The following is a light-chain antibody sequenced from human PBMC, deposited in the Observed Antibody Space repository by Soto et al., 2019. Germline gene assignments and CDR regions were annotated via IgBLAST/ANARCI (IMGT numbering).Light chain of an antibody. Sequence: DIQLTQSPSFLSASVGDKVTITCRASQAISRSLAWYQQNPGKAPKLLIYGASTLQSGVPSRFSGSGSGTEFTLTIGSLQPEDFATYNCQQLNSYPLTFGGGAKVEMK. V-gene: IGKV1-9*01. J-gene: IGKJ4*01. CDR1: QAISRS. CDR3: QQLNSYPLT. CDR2: GAS.